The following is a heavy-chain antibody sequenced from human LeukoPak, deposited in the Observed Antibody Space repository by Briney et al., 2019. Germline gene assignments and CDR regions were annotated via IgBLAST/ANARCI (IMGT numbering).Heavy chain of an antibody. J-gene: IGHJ4*02. CDR3: ARHLKPEGLLWFGDPILYYFGY. CDR2: IYYSGST. D-gene: IGHD3-10*01. Sequence: SETLSLTCTVSGGSISSSSYYWGWIRQPPGKGLEWTGSIYYSGSTYYNPSLKSRVTISVDTSKNQFSLKLSSVTAADTAVYYCARHLKPEGLLWFGDPILYYFGYWGQGTLVTVSS. CDR1: GGSISSSSYY. V-gene: IGHV4-39*01.